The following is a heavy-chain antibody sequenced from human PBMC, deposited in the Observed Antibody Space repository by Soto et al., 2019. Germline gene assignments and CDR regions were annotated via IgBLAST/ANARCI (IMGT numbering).Heavy chain of an antibody. CDR1: GGTFSSYA. J-gene: IGHJ5*02. CDR3: ARDSDFGVTNWFDP. V-gene: IGHV1-69*13. Sequence: ASVKVSCKASGGTFSSYAISGVRQAPGQGLEWMGGIIPIFGTANYAQKFQGRVTITADESTSTAYMELSSLRSEDTAVYYCARDSDFGVTNWFDPWGQGTLVTVSS. CDR2: IIPIFGTA. D-gene: IGHD3-3*01.